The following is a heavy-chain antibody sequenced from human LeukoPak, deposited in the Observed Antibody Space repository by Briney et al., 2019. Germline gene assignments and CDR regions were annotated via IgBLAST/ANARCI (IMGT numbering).Heavy chain of an antibody. Sequence: GGSLRLSCAASGFTFSSYWMSWVRQAPGKGLEWVANIKQDGSEKYYVDSVKGRFTISRDNAKNSLYLQMNSLRAEDTAVYYCARGGAYSSGWGDYWGQGTLVTVSS. J-gene: IGHJ4*02. CDR3: ARGGAYSSGWGDY. D-gene: IGHD6-19*01. CDR1: GFTFSSYW. CDR2: IKQDGSEK. V-gene: IGHV3-7*01.